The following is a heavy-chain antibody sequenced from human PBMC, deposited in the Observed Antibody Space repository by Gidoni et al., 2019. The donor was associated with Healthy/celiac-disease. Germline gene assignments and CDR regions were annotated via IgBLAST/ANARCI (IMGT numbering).Heavy chain of an antibody. V-gene: IGHV4-4*07. CDR3: ARDKWATTFYWYFDL. CDR1: GGSISSYY. Sequence: QVQLQESGPGLVKPSGTLSLTRTVSGGSISSYYWSWIRQPAGKGLEWIGRIYTSGSTNYNPSLKSRVTMSVDTSKNQFSLKLSSVTAADTAVYYCARDKWATTFYWYFDLWGRGTLVTVSS. J-gene: IGHJ2*01. CDR2: IYTSGST. D-gene: IGHD5-12*01.